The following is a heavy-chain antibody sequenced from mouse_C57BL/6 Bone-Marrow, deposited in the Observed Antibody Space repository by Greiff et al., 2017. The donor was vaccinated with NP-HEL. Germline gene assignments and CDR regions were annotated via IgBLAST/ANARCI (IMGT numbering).Heavy chain of an antibody. V-gene: IGHV1-22*01. Sequence: EVQLQQSGPELVKPGASVKMSCKASGYTFTDYNMHWVKQSHGKSLEWMGYINPNNGGTSYNQKFKGKATLTVNKSSSTAYMELRSLTSEDSAVYYCANEGQLRQRRFDYWGQGTLVTVSA. CDR3: ANEGQLRQRRFDY. CDR2: INPNNGGT. CDR1: GYTFTDYN. D-gene: IGHD3-2*02. J-gene: IGHJ3*01.